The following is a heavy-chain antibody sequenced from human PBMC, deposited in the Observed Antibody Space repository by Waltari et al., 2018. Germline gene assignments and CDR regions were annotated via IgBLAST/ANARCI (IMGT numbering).Heavy chain of an antibody. V-gene: IGHV5-51*01. CDR2: IYPGDSDT. Sequence: EVQLVQSGAEVKKPGESLKISCKGSGYSFTSYWIGWVRQMPGKGLEWMGIIYPGDSDTRYSPSFQGQVTISADKSISTAYLQWSSLKASDTAMYYCARRIVYYDFWSGHPGGGAFDIWGQGTMVTVSS. D-gene: IGHD3-3*01. CDR3: ARRIVYYDFWSGHPGGGAFDI. J-gene: IGHJ3*02. CDR1: GYSFTSYW.